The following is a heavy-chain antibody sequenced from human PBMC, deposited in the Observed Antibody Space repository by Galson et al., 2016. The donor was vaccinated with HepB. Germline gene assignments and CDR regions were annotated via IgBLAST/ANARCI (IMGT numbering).Heavy chain of an antibody. J-gene: IGHJ5*02. CDR1: GFTFNDYV. V-gene: IGHV3-30-3*01. D-gene: IGHD3-16*01. CDR3: ASEDFADSFGGGWFGP. Sequence: SLRLSCAASGFTFNDYVLHWIRQAPGKGLEWLAVISYDGSNKDYADSVKGRFTISRDNPKNSLYLEMTRLTVEDTAVYLCASEDFADSFGGGWFGPWGQGTLVSVSS. CDR2: ISYDGSNK.